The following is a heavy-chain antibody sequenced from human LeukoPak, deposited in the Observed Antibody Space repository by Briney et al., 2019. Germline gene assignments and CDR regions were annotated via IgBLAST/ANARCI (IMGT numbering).Heavy chain of an antibody. J-gene: IGHJ4*02. CDR3: AREGYSYGYGIDY. Sequence: GGSLRLSCAASGFTFSSYSMNWVRQAPGKGLEWVSYISSSSSTIYYADSVKGRFTISRDNAKNSLYLQMNSLRAEDTAVYYCAREGYSYGYGIDYWGQGTLVTVSS. V-gene: IGHV3-48*04. CDR2: ISSSSSTI. CDR1: GFTFSSYS. D-gene: IGHD5-18*01.